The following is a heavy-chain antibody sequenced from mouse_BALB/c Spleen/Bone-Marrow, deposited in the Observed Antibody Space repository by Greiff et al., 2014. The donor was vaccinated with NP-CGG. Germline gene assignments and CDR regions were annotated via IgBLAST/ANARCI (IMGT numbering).Heavy chain of an antibody. Sequence: DLVKPGASVKPSCKASGYTFTSYWINWIKQRPGQGLEWIGRIPPGSGTTYYNEMFKGKATLTVDTSSTTAYIQLSSLSSEDSAVYFCARGSYYYGSSSTWFAYWGQGTLVTVSA. CDR1: GYTFTSYW. V-gene: IGHV1S41*01. J-gene: IGHJ3*01. CDR2: IPPGSGTT. CDR3: ARGSYYYGSSSTWFAY. D-gene: IGHD1-1*01.